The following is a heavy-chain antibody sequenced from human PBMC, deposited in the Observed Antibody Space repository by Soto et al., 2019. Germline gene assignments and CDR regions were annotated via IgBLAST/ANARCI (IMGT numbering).Heavy chain of an antibody. V-gene: IGHV1-2*04. CDR2: INPNSGGT. CDR3: ARDQSWGADTAIGWFDP. D-gene: IGHD5-18*01. J-gene: IGHJ5*02. Sequence: GASVKVSCKASGYTFTGYYMHWVRQAPGQGLEWMGWINPNSGGTNYAQKFQGWVTMTRDTSISTAYMELSRLRSDDTAVYYCARDQSWGADTAIGWFDPWGQGTLVTVSS. CDR1: GYTFTGYY.